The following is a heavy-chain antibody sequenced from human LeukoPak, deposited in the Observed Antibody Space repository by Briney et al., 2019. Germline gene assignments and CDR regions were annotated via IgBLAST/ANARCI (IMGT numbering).Heavy chain of an antibody. V-gene: IGHV4-39*07. CDR2: IYSSGST. CDR1: GASVSGSNYY. J-gene: IGHJ4*02. Sequence: PSETLSLTCAVSGASVSGSNYYWGWIRQPPGKGLEWIGNIYSSGSTYYNASLQSRVTISIDTSKNQFSLRLNSVTAADTAMYYCARVSGYDWESFYDYWGQGSLVTVSS. CDR3: ARVSGYDWESFYDY. D-gene: IGHD5-12*01.